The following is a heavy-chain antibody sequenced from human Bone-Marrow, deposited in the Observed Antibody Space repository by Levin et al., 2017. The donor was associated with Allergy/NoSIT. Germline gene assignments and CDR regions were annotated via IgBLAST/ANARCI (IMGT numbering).Heavy chain of an antibody. CDR3: AKDLGGNRDCSGGSCYFDY. CDR1: GFTFSSYA. D-gene: IGHD2-15*01. CDR2: ISGSGGST. V-gene: IGHV3-23*01. Sequence: GGSLRLSCAASGFTFSSYAMSWVRQAPGKGLEWVSAISGSGGSTYYADSVKGRFTISRDNSKNTLYLQMNSLRAEDTAVYYCAKDLGGNRDCSGGSCYFDYWGQGTLVTVSS. J-gene: IGHJ4*02.